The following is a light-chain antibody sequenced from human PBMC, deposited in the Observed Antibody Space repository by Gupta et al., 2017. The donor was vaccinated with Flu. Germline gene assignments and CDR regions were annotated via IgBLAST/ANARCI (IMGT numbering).Light chain of an antibody. CDR1: QSISGY. CDR2: NAF. CDR3: QQSDSMPVT. J-gene: IGKJ4*01. Sequence: DIHMTQSPSSVSASVGDKVTITCRSSQSISGYLTWYQQKPGRAPKILIYNAFNLQHGVPSRFSGSGSGTDFILTISRLQPEDFATYRCQQSDSMPVTFGGGTKVE. V-gene: IGKV1-39*01.